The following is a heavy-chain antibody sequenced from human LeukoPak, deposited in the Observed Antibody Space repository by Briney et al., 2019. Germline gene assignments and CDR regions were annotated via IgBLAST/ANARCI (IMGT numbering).Heavy chain of an antibody. D-gene: IGHD3-10*01. V-gene: IGHV4-38-2*02. CDR1: GYSISSGYY. CDR2: IYHSGST. J-gene: IGHJ6*03. CDR3: ARVGSYPYGSGSYYPYQRPYYYYYYYMDV. Sequence: SETLSLTCTVSGYSISSGYYWGWIRQPPGKGLEWIGSIYHSGSTYYNPSLKSRVTISVDTSKNQFSLKLSSVTAADTAVYYCARVGSYPYGSGSYYPYQRPYYYYYYYMDVWGKGTTVTVSS.